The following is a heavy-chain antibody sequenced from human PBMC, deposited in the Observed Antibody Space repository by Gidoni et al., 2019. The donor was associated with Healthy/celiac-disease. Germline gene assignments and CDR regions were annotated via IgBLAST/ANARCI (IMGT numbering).Heavy chain of an antibody. D-gene: IGHD4-4*01. CDR1: GFTVSSNY. CDR2: IYSGGST. J-gene: IGHJ4*02. CDR3: ARDFAVTPRGYFDY. Sequence: EVQLVASGGGCVQPGGSLRLSCAASGFTVSSNYMSWVRQAPGKGLEWVSVIYSGGSTYYADSVKGRFTISRDNSKNTLYLQMNSLRAEDTAVYYCARDFAVTPRGYFDYWGQGTLVTVSS. V-gene: IGHV3-66*01.